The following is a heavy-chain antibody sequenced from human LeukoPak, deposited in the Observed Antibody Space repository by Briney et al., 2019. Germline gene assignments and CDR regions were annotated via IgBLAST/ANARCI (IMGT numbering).Heavy chain of an antibody. CDR3: ARGVTYGSGSLYYFDY. J-gene: IGHJ4*02. Sequence: ASVKVSCKASGGTFSSYAISWVRQAPGQGLEWMGGIIPIFGTANYAQKFQGRVTISADESTSTAYMELSSLRSEDTAVYYCARGVTYGSGSLYYFDYWGQGTLVTVSS. D-gene: IGHD3-10*01. CDR2: IIPIFGTA. V-gene: IGHV1-69*13. CDR1: GGTFSSYA.